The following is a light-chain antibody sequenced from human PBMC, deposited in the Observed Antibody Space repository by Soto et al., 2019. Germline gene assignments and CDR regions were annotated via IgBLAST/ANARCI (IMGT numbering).Light chain of an antibody. CDR2: AAS. CDR3: QQYYSYPGT. Sequence: AIRMTQSPSSLSASTGDRVTITCRASQGISSYLAWYQQKPGKAPKLLIYAASTLQSGVPSRFSGSGSGTDFTLTISGLQSEDFAPYYCQQYYSYPGTFGPGTKVDIK. J-gene: IGKJ3*01. CDR1: QGISSY. V-gene: IGKV1-8*01.